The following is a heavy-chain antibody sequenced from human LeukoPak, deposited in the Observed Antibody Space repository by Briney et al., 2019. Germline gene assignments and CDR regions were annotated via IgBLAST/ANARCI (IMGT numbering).Heavy chain of an antibody. CDR2: ISYDGSNK. J-gene: IGHJ5*02. Sequence: PGGSLRLSCAASGFTFSSYGTHWVRQAPGKGLEWVAVISYDGSNKYYADSVKGRFTISRDNSKNTLYLQMNSLRAEDTAVYYCAKDRGSGWYGAPNWFDPWGQGTLVTVSS. CDR1: GFTFSSYG. D-gene: IGHD6-19*01. CDR3: AKDRGSGWYGAPNWFDP. V-gene: IGHV3-30*18.